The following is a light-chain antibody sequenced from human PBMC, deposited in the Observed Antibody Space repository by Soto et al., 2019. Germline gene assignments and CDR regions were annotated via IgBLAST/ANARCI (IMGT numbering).Light chain of an antibody. J-gene: IGKJ5*01. V-gene: IGKV3-15*01. CDR1: QSVSNV. CDR2: HAS. CDR3: QQYNNWPFT. Sequence: EIVMTQSPAILSVSLGERATLSCRTSQSVSNVLAWYQQKPGQAPRLLVYHASTRAAGIPARFSGSGSGTEFTLTISSLQSEDSAVYYCQQYNNWPFTFGQGTRLEIK.